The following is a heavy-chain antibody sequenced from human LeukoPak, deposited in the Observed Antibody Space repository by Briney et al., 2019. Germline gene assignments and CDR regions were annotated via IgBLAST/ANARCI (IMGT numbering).Heavy chain of an antibody. CDR2: ISSSSSYI. D-gene: IGHD3-22*01. J-gene: IGHJ4*02. CDR1: GFTFNVYS. Sequence: MAGGSLRLFCAASGFTFNVYSMNWVRQAPGKGLEWVSSISSSSSYIYYADSVKGRFTISRDNAKNSLYLQMNSLRAEDTAVYYCARVYSSGYYAEYWGQGTLVTVSS. V-gene: IGHV3-21*04. CDR3: ARVYSSGYYAEY.